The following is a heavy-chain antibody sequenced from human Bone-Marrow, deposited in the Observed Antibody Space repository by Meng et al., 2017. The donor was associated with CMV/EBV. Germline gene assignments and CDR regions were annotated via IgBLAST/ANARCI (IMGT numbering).Heavy chain of an antibody. CDR1: YTFTSDH. J-gene: IGHJ5*02. D-gene: IGHD2-2*02. CDR3: ARVGNCSSTSCYKDWFDP. Sequence: YTFTSDHMHWVRQAPGQGLEWMGIINPSGGSTSYAQKFQGRVTMTRDTSTSTVYMELSSLRSEDTAVYYCARVGNCSSTSCYKDWFDPWGQGTLVTVSS. V-gene: IGHV1-46*01. CDR2: INPSGGST.